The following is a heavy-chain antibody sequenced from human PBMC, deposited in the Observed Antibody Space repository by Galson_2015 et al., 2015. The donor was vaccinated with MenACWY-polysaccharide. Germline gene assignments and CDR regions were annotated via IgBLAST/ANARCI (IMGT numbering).Heavy chain of an antibody. D-gene: IGHD3-10*01. CDR2: INTNTGNP. J-gene: IGHJ3*02. CDR3: ARAGITMPNSRDAFDI. Sequence: SVKVSCKASGYTFTSYAINWVRQAPGQGLEWLGWINTNTGNPTYAQAFTGRFVFSLDTSVSTTYLQVSSLKAEDTAVYYCARAGITMPNSRDAFDIWGQGTLVTVSS. CDR1: GYTFTSYA. V-gene: IGHV7-4-1*02.